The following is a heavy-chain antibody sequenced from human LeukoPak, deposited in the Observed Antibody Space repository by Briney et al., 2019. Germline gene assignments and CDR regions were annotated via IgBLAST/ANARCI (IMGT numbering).Heavy chain of an antibody. CDR1: GFTFGSYA. CDR2: ISGSGGST. CDR3: AKDGGEYNYGYSDFDY. J-gene: IGHJ4*02. V-gene: IGHV3-23*01. Sequence: PGGSLRLSCAASGFTFGSYAMTWVRQAPGKGLEWVSAISGSGGSTYYADSVKGRFTISRDNSKNTLYLQMNSLRAEDTAVYYCAKDGGEYNYGYSDFDYWGQGTQVTVSS. D-gene: IGHD5-18*01.